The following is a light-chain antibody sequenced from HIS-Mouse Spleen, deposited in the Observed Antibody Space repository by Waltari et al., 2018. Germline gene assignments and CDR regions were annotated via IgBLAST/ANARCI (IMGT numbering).Light chain of an antibody. Sequence: QSVLTQPPSASGTPGQRVTISCSGSSSNIGSNTVNWYQHLPGTAPKLRIYSNNQRPSGVPDRFAGSKSGTSASLAIRGLQSEDEADYYCAAWDDSLNGWVFGGGTKLTVL. J-gene: IGLJ3*02. CDR2: SNN. V-gene: IGLV1-44*01. CDR3: AAWDDSLNGWV. CDR1: SSNIGSNT.